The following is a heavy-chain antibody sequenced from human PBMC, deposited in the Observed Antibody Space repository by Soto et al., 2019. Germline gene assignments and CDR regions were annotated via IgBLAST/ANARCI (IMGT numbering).Heavy chain of an antibody. D-gene: IGHD6-19*01. V-gene: IGHV3-30*14. CDR1: GFTFSSYA. CDR3: ARLDQFNGGWS. Sequence: QVQLVESGGGVVQPGRSLRLSCAASGFTFSSYAMHWVRRAPGKGLEWVAAVSHDGKSGFYAGSVSGRFTVSRDNSNSLVSLQMDRLRPEDSALFYCARLDQFNGGWSWGQATAVTVSS. J-gene: IGHJ4*02. CDR2: VSHDGKSG.